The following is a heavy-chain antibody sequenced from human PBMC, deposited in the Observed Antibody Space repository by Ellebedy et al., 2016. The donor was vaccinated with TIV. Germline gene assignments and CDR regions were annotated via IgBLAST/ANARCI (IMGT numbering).Heavy chain of an antibody. V-gene: IGHV4-34*01. CDR1: GGSISNYY. J-gene: IGHJ5*01. D-gene: IGHD2-15*01. CDR2: ITHTGST. Sequence: SETLSLTCTVSGGSISNYYWSWIRQPPGKGLEWIAEITHTGSTNYNPSLKSRVTVSVDTSKNQFSLNLTSVTAADTAVYYCARGGVSIPGRRNWFDPWGQGTLVTVSS. CDR3: ARGGVSIPGRRNWFDP.